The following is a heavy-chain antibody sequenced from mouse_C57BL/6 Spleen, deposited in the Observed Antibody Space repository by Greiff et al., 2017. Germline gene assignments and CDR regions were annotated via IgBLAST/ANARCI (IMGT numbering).Heavy chain of an antibody. CDR3: ARLYSNDWYFDV. Sequence: VQLKESGGDLVKPGGSLKLSCAASGFTFSSYGMSWVRQTPDKRLEWVATISSGGSYTYYPDSVKGRFTISRDNAKNTLYLQMSSLKSEDTAMYYCARLYSNDWYFDVWGTGTTVTVSS. V-gene: IGHV5-6*01. CDR1: GFTFSSYG. J-gene: IGHJ1*03. CDR2: ISSGGSYT. D-gene: IGHD2-5*01.